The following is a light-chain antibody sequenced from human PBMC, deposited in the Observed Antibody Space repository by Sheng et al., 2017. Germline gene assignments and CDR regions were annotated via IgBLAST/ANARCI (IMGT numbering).Light chain of an antibody. J-gene: IGKJ4*01. CDR1: QAVDTW. Sequence: IQMTQSPSSLSASVGDTVTITCRASQAVDTWLAWYQQQTKRAPKLLIFGWFHFAKWVPSRFSASGSGTDFTFTITDLQPEDIGTYYCQQYNVHPLTFGGGTKV. V-gene: IGKV1D-16*01. CDR3: QQYNVHPLT. CDR2: GWF.